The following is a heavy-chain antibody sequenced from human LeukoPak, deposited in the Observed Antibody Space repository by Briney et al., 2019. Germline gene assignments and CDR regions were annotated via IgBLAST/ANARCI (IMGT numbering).Heavy chain of an antibody. CDR3: ARGVYDYVWGSYRYYFDY. J-gene: IGHJ4*02. V-gene: IGHV4-34*01. CDR1: GGSVTGYY. CDR2: INHSGST. D-gene: IGHD3-16*02. Sequence: SETLSLTCTVSGGSVTGYYRSWIRQPPGKGLEWIGEINHSGSTNYNPSLKSRVTISVDTSKNQFSLKLSSVTAADTAVYYCARGVYDYVWGSYRYYFDYWGQGTLVTVSS.